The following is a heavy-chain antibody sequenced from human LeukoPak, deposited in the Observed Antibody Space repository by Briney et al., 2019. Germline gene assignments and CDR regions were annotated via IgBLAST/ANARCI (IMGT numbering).Heavy chain of an antibody. V-gene: IGHV4-31*03. CDR1: GGSISSGGYY. Sequence: SQTLSLICTVSGGSISSGGYYWSWIRQHPGKGLEWIGYIYYSGSTYYNPSLKSRVTISVDTSKNQFSLKLSSVTAADTAVYYCARDRPGEASPTYYFDYWGQGTLVTVSS. J-gene: IGHJ4*02. CDR2: IYYSGST. CDR3: ARDRPGEASPTYYFDY. D-gene: IGHD3-16*01.